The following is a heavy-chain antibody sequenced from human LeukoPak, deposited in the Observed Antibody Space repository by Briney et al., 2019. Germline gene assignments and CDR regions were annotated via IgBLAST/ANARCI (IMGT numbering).Heavy chain of an antibody. Sequence: GGSLRPSCAASGFTFSSYGMHWVRQAPGKGLEWVAFIRYDGSSQYYADSVKGRFTISGDNSKNTLYLQMNSLRAEDTAVYYCAKYSGYSNAYFDYWGQGTLVTVSS. D-gene: IGHD1-26*01. CDR1: GFTFSSYG. V-gene: IGHV3-30*02. CDR2: IRYDGSSQ. J-gene: IGHJ4*02. CDR3: AKYSGYSNAYFDY.